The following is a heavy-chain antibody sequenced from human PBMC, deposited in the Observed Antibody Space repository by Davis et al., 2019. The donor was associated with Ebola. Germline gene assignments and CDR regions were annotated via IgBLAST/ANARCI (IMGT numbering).Heavy chain of an antibody. Sequence: PGGSLRLSCAASGFTFSSYAMHWVRQAPGKGLEWVAVISYDGSNKYYADSVKGRFTVSRDNSKNTLYLQMNSLRAEDTAVYYCARDHGIAAAGTPPAMVAPAGSYYYYYMDVWGKGTTVTVSS. J-gene: IGHJ6*03. CDR1: GFTFSSYA. CDR2: ISYDGSNK. CDR3: ARDHGIAAAGTPPAMVAPAGSYYYYYMDV. D-gene: IGHD6-13*01. V-gene: IGHV3-30-3*01.